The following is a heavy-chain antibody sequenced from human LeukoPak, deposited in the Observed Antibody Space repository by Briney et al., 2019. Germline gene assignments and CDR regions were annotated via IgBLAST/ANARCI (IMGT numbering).Heavy chain of an antibody. CDR1: GFTFNSFG. J-gene: IGHJ4*02. CDR3: TTTLYSGNYHLGY. CDR2: ISYDGRNK. V-gene: IGHV3-30*03. Sequence: GRSLRLSCAASGFTFNSFGMHWVRQAPGKGLEWLAVISYDGRNKYYADSVKGRFTISRDNAKNTLYLQMNGLRAEDTAVYYCTTTLYSGNYHLGYWGQGTLVTVSS. D-gene: IGHD1-26*01.